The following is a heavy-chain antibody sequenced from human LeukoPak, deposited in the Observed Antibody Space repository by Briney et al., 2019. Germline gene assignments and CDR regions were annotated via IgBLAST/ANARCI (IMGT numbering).Heavy chain of an antibody. Sequence: PSETLSLTCAVYGGSFSGYYWSWIRQPPGKGLEWIGEINHSGSTNYNPSLKSRVTISVDTSKNQFSLKLSSVTAADTAVYYCARAGSSWYLYYYYYMDVWGKGTTVTVSS. J-gene: IGHJ6*03. CDR2: INHSGST. D-gene: IGHD6-13*01. CDR1: GGSFSGYY. V-gene: IGHV4-34*01. CDR3: ARAGSSWYLYYYYYMDV.